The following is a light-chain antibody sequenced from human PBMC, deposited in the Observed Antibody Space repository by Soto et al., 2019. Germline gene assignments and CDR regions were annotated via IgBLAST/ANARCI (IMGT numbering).Light chain of an antibody. Sequence: IQVAQSPPSLSASVGDTVTITCRASQDIRNDLGWYQQKPGRAPKLLIYGASNLQSGVPSRFSGSVSGTDFTLTISSLQPEDFATYYCLQDYNFPQTFGQRTKMEIK. V-gene: IGKV1-6*01. J-gene: IGKJ1*01. CDR1: QDIRND. CDR3: LQDYNFPQT. CDR2: GAS.